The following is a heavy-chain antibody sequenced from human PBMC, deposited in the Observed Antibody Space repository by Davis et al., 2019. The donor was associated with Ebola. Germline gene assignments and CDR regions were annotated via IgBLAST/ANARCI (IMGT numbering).Heavy chain of an antibody. Sequence: GESPKTPCAASGFTFNNYAMNWVRQAPGKGLEWVPGISGSGDSTYYADSVKGRFTISRDNSKSTLSLQMNSLRAEDTAVFYGAKAVGNSGWYNFDYWGQGTLVTVSS. CDR1: GFTFNNYA. CDR3: AKAVGNSGWYNFDY. V-gene: IGHV3-23*01. J-gene: IGHJ4*02. CDR2: ISGSGDST. D-gene: IGHD6-19*01.